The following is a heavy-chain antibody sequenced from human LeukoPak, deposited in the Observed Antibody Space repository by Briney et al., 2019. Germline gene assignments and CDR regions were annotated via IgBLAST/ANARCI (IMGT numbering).Heavy chain of an antibody. J-gene: IGHJ4*02. CDR3: ARDSLGYSYGYPQRDFDY. CDR2: INPNSGGT. V-gene: IGHV1-2*02. D-gene: IGHD5-18*01. CDR1: GYTFTGYY. Sequence: GASVTVSCKASGYTFTGYYMHWVRQAPGQGLEWMGWINPNSGGTNYAQKFQGRVTMTRDTSISTAYMELSRLRSDDTAVYYCARDSLGYSYGYPQRDFDYWGQGTLATVSS.